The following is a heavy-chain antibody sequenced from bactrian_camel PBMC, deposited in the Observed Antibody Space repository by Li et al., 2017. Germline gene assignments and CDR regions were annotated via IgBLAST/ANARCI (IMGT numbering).Heavy chain of an antibody. V-gene: IGHV3S53*01. Sequence: HVQLVESGGGTVQAGGSTRLSCAISGWTYSSYCMGWFRQAPGKEREVVALVGSDGRTNYADSVKGRFTISKDNAKNTVYLQMINLQPEDTATYYCAEGRGSRGEHCYSLNYWGQGTQVTVS. CDR1: GWTYSSYC. CDR2: VGSDGRT. CDR3: AEGRGSRGEHCYSLNY. D-gene: IGHD6*01. J-gene: IGHJ4*01.